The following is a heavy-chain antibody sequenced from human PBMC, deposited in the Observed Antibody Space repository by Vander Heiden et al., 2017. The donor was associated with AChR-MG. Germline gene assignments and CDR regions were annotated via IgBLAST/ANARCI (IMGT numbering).Heavy chain of an antibody. J-gene: IGHJ4*02. CDR3: ARKSLGSSTSLDY. CDR1: GYSISSGYY. D-gene: IGHD2-2*01. V-gene: IGHV4-38-2*01. Sequence: QVQLQESGPGLVKPSETLSLTCAVSGYSISSGYYWGWIRQPPGKGLEWIGGVSHSGSSYYNPSLKSRVTISLDTSKNQFSLRLNSVAAPDTAVYYCARKSLGSSTSLDYWGQGTLVTVSA. CDR2: VSHSGSS.